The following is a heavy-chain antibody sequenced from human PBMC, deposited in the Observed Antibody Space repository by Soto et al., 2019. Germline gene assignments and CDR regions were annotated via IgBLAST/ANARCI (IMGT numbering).Heavy chain of an antibody. CDR3: ARRGDYDHGVYHYYGMDV. D-gene: IGHD4-17*01. J-gene: IGHJ6*02. Sequence: PSETLSLTCAVSGGSISSSSGWSFFRQPPGEGLEWIGEIYHSGSTNYNPSLKSRVTISVDKSKNQFSLKLSSVTAADTAVYYCARRGDYDHGVYHYYGMDVWGQGTTVTVSS. CDR2: IYHSGST. CDR1: GGSISSSSG. V-gene: IGHV4-4*02.